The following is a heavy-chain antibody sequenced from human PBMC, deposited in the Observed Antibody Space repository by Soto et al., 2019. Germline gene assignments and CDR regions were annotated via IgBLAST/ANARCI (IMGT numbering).Heavy chain of an antibody. CDR2: TYYRSRWFH. Sequence: SQTLSLTCGISGDTLSSDTAAWNWLRQSASRGLEWLGRTYYRSRWFHDYAGFLKSRITISPDTSKNQFSLQLTSVTPEDTATYFCARDNNLYFFDYWGQGTLVTVS. J-gene: IGHJ4*02. CDR1: GDTLSSDTAA. CDR3: ARDNNLYFFDY. V-gene: IGHV6-1*01.